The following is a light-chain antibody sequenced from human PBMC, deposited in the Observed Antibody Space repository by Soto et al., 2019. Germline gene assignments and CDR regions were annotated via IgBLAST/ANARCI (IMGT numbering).Light chain of an antibody. CDR2: GAF. V-gene: IGKV3-15*01. CDR3: QQYDKWPYT. J-gene: IGKJ2*01. CDR1: QSVSNN. Sequence: EIVLTQSPGTLSLSPGKXPPLSCRPSQSVSNNLAWYQQKPGQAPRLLMYGAFIRAPGLPVRFRGTGSGTEFTLTISGLQSEDVALYYCQQYDKWPYTFCQGTKVDIK.